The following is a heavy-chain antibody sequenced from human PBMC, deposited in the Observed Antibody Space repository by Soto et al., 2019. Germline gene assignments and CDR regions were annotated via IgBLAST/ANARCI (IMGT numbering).Heavy chain of an antibody. CDR3: AREGYVGAYYFDY. V-gene: IGHV3-74*01. J-gene: IGHJ4*02. CDR2: INSDGSST. D-gene: IGHD1-26*01. Sequence: EVQLVESGGGLVQPGGSLRLSCAASGFTFSSYYMHWVRQAPGKGLVWVSRINSDGSSTSYADSVKGRFTISRDNXKNTLYLQMNSLRAEDTAVYYCAREGYVGAYYFDYWGQGTLVTVSS. CDR1: GFTFSSYY.